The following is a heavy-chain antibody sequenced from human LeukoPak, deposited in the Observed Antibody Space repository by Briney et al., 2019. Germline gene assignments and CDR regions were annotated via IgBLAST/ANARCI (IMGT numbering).Heavy chain of an antibody. D-gene: IGHD1-26*01. Sequence: GGSLRLSCAASGFTFSDYYMSWIRQAPGKGLVWVSRINTDGSSTSYADSVKGRFTISRDNAKNTLYLQMNSLRAEDTAVYYCARGIVGATDDAFDIWGQGTMVTVSS. J-gene: IGHJ3*02. CDR2: INTDGSST. CDR3: ARGIVGATDDAFDI. CDR1: GFTFSDYY. V-gene: IGHV3-74*01.